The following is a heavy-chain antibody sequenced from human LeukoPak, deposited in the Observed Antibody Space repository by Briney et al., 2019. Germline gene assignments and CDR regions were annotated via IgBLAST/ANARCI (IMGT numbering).Heavy chain of an antibody. D-gene: IGHD5-12*01. CDR2: ISGSGDSI. CDR3: AREVGFMDV. V-gene: IGHV3-23*01. CDR1: GFTFSSFA. J-gene: IGHJ6*03. Sequence: GGSLRLSCVASGFTFSSFAMTWVRQATGKGLEWVSVISGSGDSIYYADSVKGRYTISRDNSKNTLYLQMNTLRAEGTAVYYCAREVGFMDVWGKGTTVTVSS.